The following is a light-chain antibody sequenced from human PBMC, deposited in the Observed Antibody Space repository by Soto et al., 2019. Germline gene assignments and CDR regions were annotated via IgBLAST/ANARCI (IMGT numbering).Light chain of an antibody. J-gene: IGLJ1*01. V-gene: IGLV1-40*01. Sequence: QSVLTQPPSVPGAPGQRVTISCTGSSSNIGAGYDVHWFQQFPGTAPQLLIHGNTNRPSGVPERFSGSKSGTSASLAITGLQAGDEADYYCQSFDDSLSALVFGPGTKVTVL. CDR3: QSFDDSLSALV. CDR1: SSNIGAGYD. CDR2: GNT.